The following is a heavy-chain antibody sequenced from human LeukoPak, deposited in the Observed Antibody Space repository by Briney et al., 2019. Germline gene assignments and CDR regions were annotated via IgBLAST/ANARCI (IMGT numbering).Heavy chain of an antibody. D-gene: IGHD5-12*01. CDR2: ISDSGSGT. J-gene: IGHJ4*02. V-gene: IGHV3-23*01. CDR1: GFTFSNYA. Sequence: PGGSLRLSCTASGFTFSNYAMSWVRPAPGKGLEWVSVISDSGSGTYYADSVKGRFTISRDNSKNALYLQTNSLRAEDTAVYYCAKDGRKVATTLDSWGQGTLVTVSS. CDR3: AKDGRKVATTLDS.